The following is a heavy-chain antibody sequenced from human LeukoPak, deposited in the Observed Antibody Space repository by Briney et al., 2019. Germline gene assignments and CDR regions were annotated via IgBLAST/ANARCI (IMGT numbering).Heavy chain of an antibody. J-gene: IGHJ4*02. Sequence: PGGSLGLSCAAPGFTFSTYAMTWVPQAPGKGLESVSTISGSGGSTYYADSVKGRFTISRDNSKNTLYLQMNSLTAADTAIYYCAKEWYWGQGTLVTISS. CDR2: ISGSGGST. CDR3: AKEWY. CDR1: GFTFSTYA. V-gene: IGHV3-23*01.